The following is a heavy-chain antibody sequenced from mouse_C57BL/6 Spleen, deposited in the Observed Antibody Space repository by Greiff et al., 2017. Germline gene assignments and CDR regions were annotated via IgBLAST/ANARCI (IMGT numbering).Heavy chain of an antibody. V-gene: IGHV1-63*01. J-gene: IGHJ1*03. D-gene: IGHD1-1*01. CDR1: GYTFTNYW. CDR3: AREGDGSSYGWYFDV. CDR2: IYPGGGYP. Sequence: QVQLQQSGAELVRPGTSVKMSCKASGYTFTNYWIGWAKQRPGHGLEWIGDIYPGGGYPNYNEKFKGKATLTADKSSSTAYMQFSSLTSEDSAIYYCAREGDGSSYGWYFDVWGTGTTVTGSS.